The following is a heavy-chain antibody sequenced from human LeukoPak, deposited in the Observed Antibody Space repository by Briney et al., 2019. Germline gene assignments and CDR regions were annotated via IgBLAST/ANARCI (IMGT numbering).Heavy chain of an antibody. J-gene: IGHJ6*03. Sequence: GSLRFSCAASGFTLSGYAMSWARQAPGKGLEWVSAIIGSGDTTYYADSVKGRFAVSRDNSKNTLYLQMDRLRAEDTAVYYGAKMAGMTRQVYYMDVWGKGATVTVS. CDR2: IIGSGDTT. CDR3: AKMAGMTRQVYYMDV. V-gene: IGHV3-23*01. D-gene: IGHD5-24*01. CDR1: GFTLSGYA.